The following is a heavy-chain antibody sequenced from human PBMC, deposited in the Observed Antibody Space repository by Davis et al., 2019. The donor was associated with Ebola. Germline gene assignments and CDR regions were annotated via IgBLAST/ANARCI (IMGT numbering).Heavy chain of an antibody. Sequence: SETLSLTCTVSGGSITGSGYYWGWICQPPGKGLEWIGSIHYSGTTYYNPSLKSRVTISIDTSKNQFSLKLSSVTAADTAVYYCARPQGSSSWAIGGMDVWGQGTTVTVSS. D-gene: IGHD6-13*01. J-gene: IGHJ6*02. CDR3: ARPQGSSSWAIGGMDV. CDR2: IHYSGTT. V-gene: IGHV4-39*01. CDR1: GGSITGSGYY.